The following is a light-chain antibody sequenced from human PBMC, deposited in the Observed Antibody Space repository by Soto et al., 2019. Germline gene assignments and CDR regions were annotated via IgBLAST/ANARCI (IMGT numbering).Light chain of an antibody. V-gene: IGKV3-20*01. CDR1: RTVDGNY. CDR3: QQYSASPRT. J-gene: IGKJ3*01. CDR2: SAS. Sequence: EIVFTQSPGSLSLSPGERATLSCRASRTVDGNYLAWYHQKPGQAPRLLIHSASTRAPGIPDRFSASGAGTDFTLTISRLEPEDSAVYYCQQYSASPRTFGPGTKVDIK.